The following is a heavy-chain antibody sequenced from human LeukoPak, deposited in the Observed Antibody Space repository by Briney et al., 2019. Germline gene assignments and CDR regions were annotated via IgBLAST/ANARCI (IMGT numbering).Heavy chain of an antibody. V-gene: IGHV3-30*02. Sequence: PGGSLRLSCAASGFTFSSYGMHWVRQAPGKGLGWVAFIRYDGSNKYYADSVKGRFTISRDNSKNTLYLQMNSLRAEDTAVYYCAKVLSFGYSSSSGFDYWGQGTLVTVSS. CDR3: AKVLSFGYSSSSGFDY. J-gene: IGHJ4*02. CDR1: GFTFSSYG. D-gene: IGHD6-6*01. CDR2: IRYDGSNK.